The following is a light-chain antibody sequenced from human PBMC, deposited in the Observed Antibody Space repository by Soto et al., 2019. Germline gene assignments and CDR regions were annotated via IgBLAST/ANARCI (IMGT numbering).Light chain of an antibody. CDR1: QSLLHSDGNTY. J-gene: IGKJ1*01. Sequence: DIVMTQSPLSLPVNPGEPASISCRSSQSLLHSDGNTYLAWYLQKPGQSPQLLIFLTSYRASGVPDRFSGCGSGTDFTLKSSGVEAADVGVYYCMQGLQPPWAFGPGTKVEIK. V-gene: IGKV2-28*01. CDR3: MQGLQPPWA. CDR2: LTS.